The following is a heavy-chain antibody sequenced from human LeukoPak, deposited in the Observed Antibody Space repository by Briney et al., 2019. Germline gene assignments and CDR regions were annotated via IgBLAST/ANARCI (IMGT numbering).Heavy chain of an antibody. V-gene: IGHV4-31*03. CDR2: IYYSGST. Sequence: SETLSLTCTVSGGSISSGGYYWSWIRQHPGKGLEWIGYIYYSGSTYYNPSLKSRVTISVDTSKNQFSLKLSSVTAADTAVYYCAKVEKMATIYAYFDYWGQGTLVTVSS. CDR3: AKVEKMATIYAYFDY. J-gene: IGHJ4*02. CDR1: GGSISSGGYY. D-gene: IGHD5-24*01.